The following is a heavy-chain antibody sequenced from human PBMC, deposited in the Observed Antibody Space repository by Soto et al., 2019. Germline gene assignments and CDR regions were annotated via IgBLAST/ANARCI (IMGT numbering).Heavy chain of an antibody. Sequence: VQLVESGGGVVQPGRSLRLSCAASGFTFSTYDMHWVRQAPGKGLAWVAVISYDGNNKYYADSVKGRFTISRDNSKNTLYLPMNSLRAEDTAVYYCAKDLDSGYSYSPPSGYWGQGTLVTVSS. CDR2: ISYDGNNK. CDR1: GFTFSTYD. CDR3: AKDLDSGYSYSPPSGY. V-gene: IGHV3-30*18. J-gene: IGHJ4*02. D-gene: IGHD5-18*01.